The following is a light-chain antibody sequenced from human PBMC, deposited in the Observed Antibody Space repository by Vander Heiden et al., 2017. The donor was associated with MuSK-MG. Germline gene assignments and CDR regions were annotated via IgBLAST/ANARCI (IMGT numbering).Light chain of an antibody. CDR3: QQFNSYPQT. V-gene: IGKV1-9*01. CDR2: AAS. J-gene: IGKJ1*01. Sequence: DTQLTHSPSFLSASVGDRVTITCRASQGISSYLAWYQQKPGKAPKLLIYAASTLQSGVPSRFSGSGSGTEFTLTISSLQPEDFATYYCQQFNSYPQTFGQGTKVEIK. CDR1: QGISSY.